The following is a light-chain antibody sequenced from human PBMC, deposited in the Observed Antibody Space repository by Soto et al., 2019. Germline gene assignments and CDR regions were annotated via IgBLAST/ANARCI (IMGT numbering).Light chain of an antibody. CDR2: GAS. CDR1: QSVSSSY. J-gene: IGKJ5*01. CDR3: QQYGSSLQVT. Sequence: VVLTQSPGTLSLSPGERATLSCRASQSVSSSYLAWYQQKPGQAPRLLIYGASSRATGIPDRFSGSGSGTDFTLTISRLEPEDFAVYYCQQYGSSLQVTFGQGTRLET. V-gene: IGKV3-20*01.